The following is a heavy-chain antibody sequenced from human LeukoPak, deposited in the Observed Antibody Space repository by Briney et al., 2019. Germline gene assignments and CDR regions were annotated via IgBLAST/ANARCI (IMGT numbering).Heavy chain of an antibody. CDR1: GFTFDDYA. V-gene: IGHV3-9*01. Sequence: GGSLRLSCAASGFTFDDYAMHWVRQAPGKGLEWVSGISWNSGSIGYADSVKGRFTISRDNAKNSLYLQMNSLRAEDTALYYCAKDIPYCSGGSCFTGHAFDIWGQGTMVTVSS. J-gene: IGHJ3*02. CDR3: AKDIPYCSGGSCFTGHAFDI. CDR2: ISWNSGSI. D-gene: IGHD2-15*01.